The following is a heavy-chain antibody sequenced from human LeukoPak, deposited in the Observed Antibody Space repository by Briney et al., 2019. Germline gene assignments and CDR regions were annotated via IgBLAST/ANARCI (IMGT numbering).Heavy chain of an antibody. CDR1: GYFISSGYY. D-gene: IGHD3-10*01. V-gene: IGHV4-38-2*02. Sequence: SETLSLTCTVSGYFISSGYYWGWIRQPPGKGLQWIGSIHHSGSTYYNPSLKSRVTISVDTSKNQFSLKLSSVIAADTAVYFCARQNYGSAPLRYWGQGTLVTVSS. CDR3: ARQNYGSAPLRY. CDR2: IHHSGST. J-gene: IGHJ4*02.